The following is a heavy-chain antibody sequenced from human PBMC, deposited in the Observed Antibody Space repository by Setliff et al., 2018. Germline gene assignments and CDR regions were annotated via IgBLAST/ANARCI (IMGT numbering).Heavy chain of an antibody. CDR3: ARAPLASGYNYGQGHYFDY. J-gene: IGHJ4*02. D-gene: IGHD5-18*01. V-gene: IGHV1-46*01. Sequence: ASVKVSCNASGYTFARYYMHWVRQAPGQGLDWMAIIDPSSGYTNYAQKFQGRVTMTRDTSTSTVYMELSSLGSEDTAVYCCARAPLASGYNYGQGHYFDYWGQGTLVTVSS. CDR2: IDPSSGYT. CDR1: GYTFARYY.